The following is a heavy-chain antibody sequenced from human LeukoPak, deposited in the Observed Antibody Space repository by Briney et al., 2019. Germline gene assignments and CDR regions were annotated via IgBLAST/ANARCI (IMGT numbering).Heavy chain of an antibody. J-gene: IGHJ4*02. Sequence: PGRSLRLSCAASGFTFSSYGMHWVRQAPGKGLEWVAVIWYDGSNKYYADSVRGRFTISRDNSKNTLYLEVTTLRADDTAVYYCARDSDEQWLVLDYWGQGTLVTVSS. CDR3: ARDSDEQWLVLDY. CDR1: GFTFSSYG. CDR2: IWYDGSNK. V-gene: IGHV3-33*01. D-gene: IGHD6-19*01.